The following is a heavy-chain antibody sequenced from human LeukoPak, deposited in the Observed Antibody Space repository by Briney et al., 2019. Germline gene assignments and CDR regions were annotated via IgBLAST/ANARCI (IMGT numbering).Heavy chain of an antibody. CDR2: IYHSGST. CDR3: ARLYYYYMDV. J-gene: IGHJ6*03. V-gene: IGHV4-38-2*02. Sequence: SETLSLTCTVSGYSISSGYYWGWIRQPPGKGLEWIGSIYHSGSTYYNPSLKSRVTISVDTSKNQFSLKLSSVTAADTAVYYCARLYYYYMDVWGKGTTVTVSS. CDR1: GYSISSGYY.